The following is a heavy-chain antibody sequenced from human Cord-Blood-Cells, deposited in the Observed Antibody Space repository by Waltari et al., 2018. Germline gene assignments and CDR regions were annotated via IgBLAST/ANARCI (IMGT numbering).Heavy chain of an antibody. J-gene: IGHJ4*02. CDR3: ARDKEPMVRGVITYYFDY. Sequence: QVQLVQSGAEVKKPGASVKVSCKSSGYTFTSSYIHWVRPAPGPGLEWMGIINPRGGSTSYAQKFQGRVTMTRDTSTSTVYMELSSLRSEDTAVYYCARDKEPMVRGVITYYFDYWGQGTLVTVSS. CDR1: GYTFTSSY. V-gene: IGHV1-46*01. D-gene: IGHD3-10*01. CDR2: INPRGGST.